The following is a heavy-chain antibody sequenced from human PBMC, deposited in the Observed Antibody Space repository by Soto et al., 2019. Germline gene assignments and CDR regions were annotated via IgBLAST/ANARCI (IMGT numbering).Heavy chain of an antibody. Sequence: PGGSLRLSCAASGFTFSSYAMHWVRQAPGKGLEWVAVISYDGSNKYYADSVKGRFTISRDNSKNTLYLQMNSLRAEDTAVYYCARVGRGYSYGPLDYWGQGTLVTVSS. D-gene: IGHD5-18*01. J-gene: IGHJ4*02. CDR3: ARVGRGYSYGPLDY. CDR2: ISYDGSNK. CDR1: GFTFSSYA. V-gene: IGHV3-30-3*01.